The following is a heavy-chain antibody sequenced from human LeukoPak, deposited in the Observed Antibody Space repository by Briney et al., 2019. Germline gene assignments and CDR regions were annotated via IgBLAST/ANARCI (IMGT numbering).Heavy chain of an antibody. J-gene: IGHJ4*02. CDR1: GFTFSSYA. CDR3: ARDGSYSGSYSYFDY. D-gene: IGHD1-26*01. Sequence: GSLRLSCAASGFTFSSYAMHWVRQAPGKGLEWVAVISYDGSNKYYADSVKGRFTISRDNPKNTLYLQMNSLRAEDTAVYYCARDGSYSGSYSYFDYWGLGTLVTVSS. V-gene: IGHV3-30*04. CDR2: ISYDGSNK.